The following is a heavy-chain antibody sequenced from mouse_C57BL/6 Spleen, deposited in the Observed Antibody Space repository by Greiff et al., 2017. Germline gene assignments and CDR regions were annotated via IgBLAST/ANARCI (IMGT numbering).Heavy chain of an antibody. CDR3: ARGGDYFDY. J-gene: IGHJ2*01. Sequence: EVQGVESEGGLVQPGSSMKLSCTASGFTFSDYYMAWVRQVPEKGLEWVANINYDGSSTFYLDSLKSSFILSTDNATNILYLQMRGLMHEDTATYYFARGGDYFDYWGQGTTLTVSS. V-gene: IGHV5-16*01. CDR1: GFTFSDYY. CDR2: INYDGSST.